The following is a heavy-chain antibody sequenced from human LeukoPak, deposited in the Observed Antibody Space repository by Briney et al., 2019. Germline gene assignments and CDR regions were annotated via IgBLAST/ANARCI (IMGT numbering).Heavy chain of an antibody. CDR2: ITASARTT. Sequence: GGSLRLSCEASGFNFRSYGVNWVRQAPGKGLEWVSGITASARTTYYADSVKGRFTISRDNSKNTLSLQMSSLRAEDTAVYYCAKDLDSSGMYGGIDSWGQGTLVTVSS. J-gene: IGHJ4*02. CDR3: AKDLDSSGMYGGIDS. CDR1: GFNFRSYG. V-gene: IGHV3-23*01. D-gene: IGHD6-19*01.